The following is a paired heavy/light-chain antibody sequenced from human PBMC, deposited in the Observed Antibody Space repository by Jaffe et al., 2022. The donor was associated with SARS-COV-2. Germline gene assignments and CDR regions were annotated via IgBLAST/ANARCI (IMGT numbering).Heavy chain of an antibody. V-gene: IGHV3-53*01. J-gene: IGHJ3*02. CDR2: IYSGGST. D-gene: IGHD3-10*01. CDR3: AGSFWGFGELSSAFDI. Sequence: EVQLVESGGGLIQPGGSLRLSCAASGFTVSSNYMSWVRQAPGKGLEWVSVIYSGGSTYYADSVKGRFTISRDNSKNTLYLQMNSLRAEDTAVYYCAGSFWGFGELSSAFDIWGQGTMVTVSS. CDR1: GFTVSSNY.
Light chain of an antibody. Sequence: QSVLTQPPSVSAAPGQKVTISCSGSSSNIGNNYVSWYQQLPGTAPKLLIYDNNKRPSGIPDRFSGSKSGTSATLGITGLQTGDEADYYCGTWDSSLISMVFGGGTKLTVL. CDR1: SSNIGNNY. V-gene: IGLV1-51*01. CDR2: DNN. J-gene: IGLJ3*02. CDR3: GTWDSSLISMV.